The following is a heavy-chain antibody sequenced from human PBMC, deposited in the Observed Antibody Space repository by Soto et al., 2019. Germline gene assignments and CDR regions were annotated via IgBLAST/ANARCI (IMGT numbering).Heavy chain of an antibody. CDR2: ILVGGST. CDR3: AKETATGGGAFEI. D-gene: IGHD2-8*02. CDR1: VLLGNSYY. J-gene: IGHJ3*02. Sequence: WGCLGLSCAVSVLLGNSYYMSWVRQAPGKGLEWVSTILVGGSTHYEDSVKGRFTISRDTSKNTVYLQMNSLTAGDTAVYYCAKETATGGGAFEIYGPGTMVT. V-gene: IGHV3-23*01.